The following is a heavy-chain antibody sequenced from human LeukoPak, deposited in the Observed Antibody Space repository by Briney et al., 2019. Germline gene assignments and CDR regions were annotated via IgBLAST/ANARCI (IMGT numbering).Heavy chain of an antibody. J-gene: IGHJ4*02. CDR1: GGSFSGYY. CDR2: INHSGST. D-gene: IGHD4-11*01. V-gene: IGHV4-34*01. CDR3: ARDDYSKNFDY. Sequence: SETLSLTCAVYGGSFSGYYWSWLRQPPGKGLEWIGEINHSGSTYYNPSLKSRVTISVDTSKNQFSLKLSSVTAADTAVYYCARDDYSKNFDYWGQGTLVTVSS.